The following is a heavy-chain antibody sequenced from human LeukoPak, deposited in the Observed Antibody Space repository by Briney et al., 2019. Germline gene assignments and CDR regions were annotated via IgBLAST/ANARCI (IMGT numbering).Heavy chain of an antibody. Sequence: SETLSLTCTVSGGSICSSRYYWGWIRQPPGKGLEWIGSIYYSGSTYYNPSLKSRVTISVDTSKNQFSLKLSSVTAADTAVYYCAGTVYDAFDIWGQGTMVTVSS. CDR1: GGSICSSRYY. V-gene: IGHV4-39*07. J-gene: IGHJ3*02. CDR3: AGTVYDAFDI. D-gene: IGHD4-17*01. CDR2: IYYSGST.